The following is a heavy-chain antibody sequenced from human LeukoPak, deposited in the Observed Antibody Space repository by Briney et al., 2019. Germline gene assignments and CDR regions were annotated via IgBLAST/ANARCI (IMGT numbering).Heavy chain of an antibody. V-gene: IGHV4-39*01. CDR3: ARRRIVATIDY. CDR2: IYYSWST. CDR1: GGSISSSNYY. D-gene: IGHD5-12*01. Sequence: SETLSLTCTVSGGSISSSNYYWGWIRQPPGKGLEWIGSIYYSWSTYYNPSLKSRVTISVDTSKNQFSLKLSSVTAADTAVYYCARRRIVATIDYWGQGTLVTVSS. J-gene: IGHJ4*02.